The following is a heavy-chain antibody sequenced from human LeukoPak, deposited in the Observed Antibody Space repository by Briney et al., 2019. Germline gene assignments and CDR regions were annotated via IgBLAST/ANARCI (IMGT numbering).Heavy chain of an antibody. J-gene: IGHJ3*01. CDR2: ISDSDSTI. Sequence: GGSLRLSCAASGFTFSAYYMSWIREAPGKGLEWLSYISDSDSTIYHADSVKGRFTISRDNAKYSLYLQMHSLRVEDTALYYCARGALAGSWSDFQAFDFWGPGTMVTVSS. V-gene: IGHV3-11*01. CDR3: ARGALAGSWSDFQAFDF. CDR1: GFTFSAYY. D-gene: IGHD6-19*01.